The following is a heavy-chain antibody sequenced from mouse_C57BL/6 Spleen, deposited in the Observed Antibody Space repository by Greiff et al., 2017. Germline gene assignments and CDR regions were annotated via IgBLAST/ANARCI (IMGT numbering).Heavy chain of an antibody. J-gene: IGHJ3*01. CDR2: INPNNGGT. CDR1: GYTFTDYN. CDR3: ARRGYGRFAY. V-gene: IGHV1-18*01. Sequence: EVQLQQSGPELVKPGASVKLPCKASGYTFTDYNMDWVKQSPGKSLEWIGDINPNNGGTIYNQKFKGKATLTVDKSSSTAYMERRSLTSEDTAVYYGARRGYGRFAYWGQGTLVTVSA. D-gene: IGHD1-1*01.